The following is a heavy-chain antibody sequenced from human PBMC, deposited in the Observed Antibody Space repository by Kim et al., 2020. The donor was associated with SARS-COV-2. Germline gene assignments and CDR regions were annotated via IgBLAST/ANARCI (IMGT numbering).Heavy chain of an antibody. J-gene: IGHJ2*01. Sequence: GGSLRLSCAASGFTVSTHYISWVRQAPGKGLEWVSILNSGDTAFYADYVTARFTISRHNSKNTLYILIDRLRADETDVYYWSKNNWLPEGDWYLDLWGRG. D-gene: IGHD6-19*01. CDR3: SKNNWLPEGDWYLDL. V-gene: IGHV3-53*01. CDR1: GFTVSTHY. CDR2: LNSGDTA.